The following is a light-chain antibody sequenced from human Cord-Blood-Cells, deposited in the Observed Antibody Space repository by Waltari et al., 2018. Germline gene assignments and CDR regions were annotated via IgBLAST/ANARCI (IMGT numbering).Light chain of an antibody. Sequence: EIVMTQSPATPYVSPGERATLPCRASQSVSSNLAWYQQKPGQAPRLLIYGASTRATGIPARFSGSGSGTEFTLTISSLQSEDFAVYYCQQYNNWPPWTFGQGTKVEIK. CDR2: GAS. CDR3: QQYNNWPPWT. J-gene: IGKJ1*01. V-gene: IGKV3-15*01. CDR1: QSVSSN.